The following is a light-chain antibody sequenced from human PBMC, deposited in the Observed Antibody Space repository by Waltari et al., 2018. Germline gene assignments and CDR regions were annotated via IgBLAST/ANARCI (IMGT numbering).Light chain of an antibody. Sequence: CRARQSISKWLAWYQQKPVKAPKLLIYKASTLESGVPSRFSGSGSGTEFTLTISSLQPEDFATYYCQQYNSYSLLSFGGGTKVEIK. J-gene: IGKJ4*01. V-gene: IGKV1-5*03. CDR3: QQYNSYSLLS. CDR1: QSISKW. CDR2: KAS.